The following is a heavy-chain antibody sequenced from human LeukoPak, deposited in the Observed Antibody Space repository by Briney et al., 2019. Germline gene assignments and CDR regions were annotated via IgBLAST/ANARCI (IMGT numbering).Heavy chain of an antibody. J-gene: IGHJ4*02. V-gene: IGHV3-21*01. D-gene: IGHD3-9*01. CDR3: ARGAHDILTTYYHFDS. CDR1: VFTFTSYS. CDR2: ISSLSTYI. Sequence: GGSLRLSCAASVFTFTSYSVNWVRDAPGRGLEWVSSISSLSTYIYYADSVKGRFTISRDNAQNSLFLQMNSLSAEDTAVYYCARGAHDILTTYYHFDSWGQGALVTVSS.